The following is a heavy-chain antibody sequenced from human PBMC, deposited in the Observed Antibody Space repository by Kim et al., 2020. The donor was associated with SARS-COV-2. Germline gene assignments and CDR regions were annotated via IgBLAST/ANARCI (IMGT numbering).Heavy chain of an antibody. Sequence: GGSLRLSCAASGFTFDDYAMHWVRQAPGKGLEWVSGISWNSGSIGYADSVKGRFTISRDNAKNSLYLQMNSLRAEDTALYYCAKDITLLWFGELFPYFDYWGQGTLVTVSS. CDR3: AKDITLLWFGELFPYFDY. V-gene: IGHV3-9*01. J-gene: IGHJ4*02. D-gene: IGHD3-10*01. CDR1: GFTFDDYA. CDR2: ISWNSGSI.